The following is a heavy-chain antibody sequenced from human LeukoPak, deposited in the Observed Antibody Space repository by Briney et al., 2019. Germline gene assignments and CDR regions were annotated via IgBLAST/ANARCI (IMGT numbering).Heavy chain of an antibody. CDR3: ARSLAVPYYYYYGMDV. CDR2: IYYSGST. D-gene: IGHD3-10*01. V-gene: IGHV4-59*01. Sequence: SETLSLTCTVSGGSISSYYWSWIRQPPGKGLEWIGYIYYSGSTNYNPSLKSRVTISVDTSKNQFSLKLSSVTAADTAVYYCARSLAVPYYYYYGMDVWGQGTTVTVSS. CDR1: GGSISSYY. J-gene: IGHJ6*02.